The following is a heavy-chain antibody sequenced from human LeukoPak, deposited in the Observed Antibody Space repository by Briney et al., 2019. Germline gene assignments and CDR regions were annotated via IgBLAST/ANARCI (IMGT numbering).Heavy chain of an antibody. Sequence: GGSLRLSCAASRFNFDDYGMTWVRQIPGKGLEWVAGVNSNGRSAGYAAAVRGRFTISRDNYKNSLYLDMGSLRLEDTAFYYCTRGYSTRHFPFDSWGQGTLVTVSS. V-gene: IGHV3-20*04. CDR2: VNSNGRSA. D-gene: IGHD2-2*01. CDR1: RFNFDDYG. J-gene: IGHJ4*02. CDR3: TRGYSTRHFPFDS.